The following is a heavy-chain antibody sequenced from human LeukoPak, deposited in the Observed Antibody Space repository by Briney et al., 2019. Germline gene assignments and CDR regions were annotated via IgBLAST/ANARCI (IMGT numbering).Heavy chain of an antibody. CDR2: ISGSGGST. V-gene: IGHV3-23*01. CDR1: GFTFSSYA. CDR3: AKGIAAAGLYYYYGMDV. Sequence: GGSLRLACAASGFTFSSYAMSWVRQAPGKGLEWVSAISGSGGSTYYADSVKGRFTISRDNSKNTLYLQMNSLRAEDTAVYYCAKGIAAAGLYYYYGMDVWGQGTTVTVSS. J-gene: IGHJ6*02. D-gene: IGHD6-13*01.